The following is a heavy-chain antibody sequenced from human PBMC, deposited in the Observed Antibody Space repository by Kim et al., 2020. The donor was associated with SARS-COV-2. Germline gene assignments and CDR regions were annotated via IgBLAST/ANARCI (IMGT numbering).Heavy chain of an antibody. CDR2: ISHGGGTT. Sequence: GGSLRLSCTVSGFNFRSYYMAWVRQAPGKGLEWVADISHGGGTTKYLDSVEGRFTISRDDAKNSLYLEMNSLRVEDTAVYYCVRDGFSTNCSRDCWGQG. CDR1: GFNFRSYY. J-gene: IGHJ4*02. V-gene: IGHV3-7*01. CDR3: VRDGFSTNCSRDC. D-gene: IGHD2-15*01.